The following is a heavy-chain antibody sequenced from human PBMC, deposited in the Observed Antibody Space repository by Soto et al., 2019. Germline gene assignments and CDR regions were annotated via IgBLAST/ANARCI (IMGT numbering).Heavy chain of an antibody. V-gene: IGHV1-18*01. Sequence: ASVKVSCKASGYTFTSYVISWVRHAPRQGLEWMGWISAYNGNTNYAQKLQGRVTMTTDTSTSTAYMELRSLRSDDTAVYYCARDTPSYGSPGPYYYYGMDVWGQGTTVTVAS. D-gene: IGHD5-18*01. CDR1: GYTFTSYV. J-gene: IGHJ6*02. CDR2: ISAYNGNT. CDR3: ARDTPSYGSPGPYYYYGMDV.